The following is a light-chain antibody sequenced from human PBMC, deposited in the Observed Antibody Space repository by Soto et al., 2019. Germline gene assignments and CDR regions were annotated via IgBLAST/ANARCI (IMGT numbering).Light chain of an antibody. J-gene: IGKJ4*01. CDR1: QSVGKNY. Sequence: EIVLTQSPGTLSLSPGERATLSCRASQSVGKNYLAWYQQKPGQAPRLLIYDASNRATGIPDRFSGSGSETDFTLTISRLEPEDFAVYYFQQCATSPLTFGGGTKVEIK. CDR2: DAS. CDR3: QQCATSPLT. V-gene: IGKV3-20*01.